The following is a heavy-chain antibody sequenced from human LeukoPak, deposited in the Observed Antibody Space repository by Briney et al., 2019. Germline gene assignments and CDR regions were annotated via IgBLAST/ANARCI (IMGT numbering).Heavy chain of an antibody. CDR2: ISEYDGRT. D-gene: IGHD5-24*01. CDR3: ARRGGSDGWGDFDY. CDR1: GFTFSSHV. Sequence: GGSLRLSCAASGFTFSSHVMTWVRQAPGKGLEWVASISEYDGRTFYADSVNGRFTISRDNSSNTLYLQMDSLRAEDTAVYFCARRGGSDGWGDFDYWGQGTLVTVSS. J-gene: IGHJ4*02. V-gene: IGHV3-23*01.